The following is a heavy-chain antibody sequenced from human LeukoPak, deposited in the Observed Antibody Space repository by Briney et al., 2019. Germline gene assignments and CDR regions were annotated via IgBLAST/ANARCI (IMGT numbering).Heavy chain of an antibody. D-gene: IGHD5-18*01. Sequence: GGSLRLSCAASGFTFSSYGMHWVRQTPGTGLEWVAVISYDGSDKYYADSVKGRFTISRDNSKNTLYLQMNSLRAEDTAVYHCAKEGYSYGLFDYWGQGTLVTVSS. CDR1: GFTFSSYG. J-gene: IGHJ4*02. V-gene: IGHV3-30*18. CDR2: ISYDGSDK. CDR3: AKEGYSYGLFDY.